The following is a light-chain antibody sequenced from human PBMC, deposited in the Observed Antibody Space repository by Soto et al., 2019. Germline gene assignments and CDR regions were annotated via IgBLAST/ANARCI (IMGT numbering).Light chain of an antibody. Sequence: DIQITHLPSSLSASVVDRVTLTCLASQTINTYLNWYQQKPGKAPNLLIYAASSLQSGVPSRFSGSGSGTDFTLTISSLQPEDFATYYCQKYYSIPVTCGGGNKGAIK. CDR3: QKYYSIPVT. CDR2: AAS. V-gene: IGKV1-39*01. CDR1: QTINTY. J-gene: IGKJ4*01.